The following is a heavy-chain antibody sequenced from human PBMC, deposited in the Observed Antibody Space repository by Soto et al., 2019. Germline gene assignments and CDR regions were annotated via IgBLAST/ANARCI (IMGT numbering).Heavy chain of an antibody. D-gene: IGHD3-10*01. CDR3: ARDLKNGNSDWYFDL. CDR2: IYYSGST. V-gene: IGHV4-31*03. J-gene: IGHJ2*01. Sequence: QVQLQESGPGLVKPSQTLSLTCTVSGGSISSGGYYWSWIRQHPGKGLEWIGYIYYSGSTYYNPSRKSGVTIPVDTSKNQFSLKLSSVTAAATAVYYCARDLKNGNSDWYFDLWGRGTLVTVSS. CDR1: GGSISSGGYY.